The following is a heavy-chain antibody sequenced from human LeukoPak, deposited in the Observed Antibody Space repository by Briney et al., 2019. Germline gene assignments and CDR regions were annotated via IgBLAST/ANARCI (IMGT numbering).Heavy chain of an antibody. Sequence: HSGGSLRLSCAASGFTFSSYGMHWVRQAPGKGLEWVAVISYDGSNKYYADSVKGRFTISRDNSKNTLYLQMNSLRAEDTAVYYCANSAGRAATGRDYWGQGTLVTVSS. CDR3: ANSAGRAATGRDY. J-gene: IGHJ4*02. V-gene: IGHV3-30*18. CDR2: ISYDGSNK. CDR1: GFTFSSYG. D-gene: IGHD2-15*01.